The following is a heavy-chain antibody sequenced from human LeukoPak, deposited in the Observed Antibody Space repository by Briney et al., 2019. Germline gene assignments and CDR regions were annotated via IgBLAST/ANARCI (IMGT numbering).Heavy chain of an antibody. Sequence: SETLSLTCTVSGGSISSYYWSWIRQPPGKGLEWIGYIYYSGSTNYNPSLKSRVTISVDTSKNQFSLKLSSVTAADTAVYYCARDIGDYYGSGSYFPFDYWGQGTLVTVSS. D-gene: IGHD3-10*01. CDR2: IYYSGST. CDR3: ARDIGDYYGSGSYFPFDY. V-gene: IGHV4-59*01. CDR1: GGSISSYY. J-gene: IGHJ4*02.